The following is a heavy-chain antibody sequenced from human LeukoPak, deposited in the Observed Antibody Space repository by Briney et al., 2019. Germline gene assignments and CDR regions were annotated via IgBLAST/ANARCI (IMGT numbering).Heavy chain of an antibody. J-gene: IGHJ4*02. CDR1: GFTFSSYS. CDR3: ARELSGSYHFDE. V-gene: IGHV3-21*01. CDR2: ISSSSSYI. D-gene: IGHD3-10*01. Sequence: GGSLRLSCAASGFTFSSYSMNWVRQAPGKGLEWVSSISSSSSYIYYADSVKGRFTISRDNAKNSLYLQMNSLRAGDTAVYYCARELSGSYHFDEWGQGTLVTVSS.